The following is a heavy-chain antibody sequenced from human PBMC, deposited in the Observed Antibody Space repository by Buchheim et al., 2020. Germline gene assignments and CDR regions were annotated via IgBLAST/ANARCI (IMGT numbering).Heavy chain of an antibody. V-gene: IGHV4-39*07. CDR2: VSYTGST. CDR1: GASIITSDY. D-gene: IGHD4-17*01. J-gene: IGHJ6*03. Sequence: QLQLQESGPGLVKPSETLSLTCTVSGASIITSDYWGWIRQPPGKGLEWIGSVSYTGSTYHNPSLKSRVTISVDTSKNQFSLKLSSVTAADTAVYYCASVDNYGAGMDVWGKGTT. CDR3: ASVDNYGAGMDV.